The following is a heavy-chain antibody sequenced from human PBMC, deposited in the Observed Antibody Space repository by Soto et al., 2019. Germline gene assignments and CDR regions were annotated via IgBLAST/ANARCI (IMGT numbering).Heavy chain of an antibody. J-gene: IGHJ4*02. CDR1: GFSFSSAW. CDR3: ARDRAYSRFDY. CDR2: MNEDGSER. V-gene: IGHV3-7*03. Sequence: PGGSLRLSCAVSGFSFSSAWMTWIRQAPGKGLERVAIMNEDGSERYYVDSVKGRFTISRDSAKNALFLQMDSLRVEDTAVYFCARDRAYSRFDYWGQGSLVTVSS. D-gene: IGHD4-4*01.